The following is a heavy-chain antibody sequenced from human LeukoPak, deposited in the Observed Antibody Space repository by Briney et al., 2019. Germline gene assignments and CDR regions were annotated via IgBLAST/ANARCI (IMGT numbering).Heavy chain of an antibody. CDR2: IYSSGST. J-gene: IGHJ4*02. CDR3: ARGGQLPYFDY. V-gene: IGHV4-59*12. Sequence: SETPSLTCTVSGGSIISYYWSWIRQPPGKGLEWIGYIYSSGSTNYNPSLKSRVTISVDTSKNQFSLKLSSVTAADTAVYYCARGGQLPYFDYWGQGTLVTVSS. CDR1: GGSIISYY. D-gene: IGHD1-1*01.